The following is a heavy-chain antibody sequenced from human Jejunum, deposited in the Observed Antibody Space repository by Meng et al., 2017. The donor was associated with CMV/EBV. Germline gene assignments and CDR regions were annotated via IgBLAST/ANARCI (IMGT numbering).Heavy chain of an antibody. Sequence: CQTSGYSFTNYYMHWVRQAPGQGLEWMGVLNPSDGSTTYAQKFQGRVTMTRDTSTSTLYVELSNLRSEDTAVYYCAREAQYYLDYWGQGTLVTISS. CDR2: LNPSDGST. CDR3: AREAQYYLDY. V-gene: IGHV1-46*01. CDR1: GYSFTNYY. J-gene: IGHJ4*02.